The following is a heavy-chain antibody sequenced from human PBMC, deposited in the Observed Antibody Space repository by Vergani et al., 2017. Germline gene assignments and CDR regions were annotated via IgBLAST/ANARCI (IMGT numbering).Heavy chain of an antibody. CDR3: ARLGIMITFGGVIADGPDY. J-gene: IGHJ4*02. Sequence: QVQLQESGPGLVKPSETLSLTCAVSGYSISSGYYWGWIRQPPGKGLEWIGSIYHSGSTYYNPSLKSRVTISVDTSKNQFSLKLSSVTAADTAVYYCARLGIMITFGGVIADGPDYGGQGSLVTVSS. CDR2: IYHSGST. V-gene: IGHV4-38-2*01. CDR1: GYSISSGYY. D-gene: IGHD3-16*02.